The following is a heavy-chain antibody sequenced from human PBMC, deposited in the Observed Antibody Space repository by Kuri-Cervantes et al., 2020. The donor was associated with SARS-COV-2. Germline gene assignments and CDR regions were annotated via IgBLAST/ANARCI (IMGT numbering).Heavy chain of an antibody. D-gene: IGHD3-16*01. CDR3: AKDRGHTFGGVYH. Sequence: LSLTCAASGFTFDDYAMHWVRQAPGKGLKWVSGISWNSGSIGYADSVKGRFTISRDNAKNSLYLQMNSLRAGDTALYYCAKDRGHTFGGVYHWGQGTLVTVSS. V-gene: IGHV3-9*01. CDR1: GFTFDDYA. CDR2: ISWNSGSI. J-gene: IGHJ5*02.